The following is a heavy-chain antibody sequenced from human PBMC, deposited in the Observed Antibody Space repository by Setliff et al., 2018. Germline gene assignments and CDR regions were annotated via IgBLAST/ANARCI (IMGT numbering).Heavy chain of an antibody. J-gene: IGHJ4*02. D-gene: IGHD2-2*01. V-gene: IGHV1-18*01. CDR1: GYTFSDYG. Sequence: ASVKVSCKASGYTFSDYGISWVRQAPGQGLEWMGWISPHTGNTFYAPQFQGRVIMTTDTSTNTAYMDLRSLRSDDTAVYYCERLVRYCTTTTCQRTSGDDFWGQGTLVTFSS. CDR3: ERLVRYCTTTTCQRTSGDDF. CDR2: ISPHTGNT.